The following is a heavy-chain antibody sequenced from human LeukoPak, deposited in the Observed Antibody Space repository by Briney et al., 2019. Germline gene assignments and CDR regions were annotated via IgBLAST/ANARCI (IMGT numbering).Heavy chain of an antibody. J-gene: IGHJ4*02. CDR3: AKTMVRGVIIEDFDY. D-gene: IGHD3-10*01. Sequence: GGSLRLSYAASGFTFSSYAMSWVRQAPGKGLEWVSAISGSGGSTYYADSVKGRFTISRDNSKSTLYLQMNSLRAEDTAVYYCAKTMVRGVIIEDFDYWGQGTLVTVSS. CDR1: GFTFSSYA. CDR2: ISGSGGST. V-gene: IGHV3-23*01.